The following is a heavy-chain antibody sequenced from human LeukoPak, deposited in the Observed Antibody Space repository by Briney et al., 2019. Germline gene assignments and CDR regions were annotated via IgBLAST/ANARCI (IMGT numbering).Heavy chain of an antibody. D-gene: IGHD3-9*01. J-gene: IGHJ6*03. V-gene: IGHV4-34*01. CDR3: QRTRYDILTGYKDPYYYYMDV. Sequence: SETLSLTCAVYGGSFSGYYWSWIRQPPGKGLEWIWEINHSGSTNYNPSLKSRVTISVDTSKNQFSLKLSSVTAADTALYYWQRTRYDILTGYKDPYYYYMDVWGKGTTVTISS. CDR1: GGSFSGYY. CDR2: INHSGST.